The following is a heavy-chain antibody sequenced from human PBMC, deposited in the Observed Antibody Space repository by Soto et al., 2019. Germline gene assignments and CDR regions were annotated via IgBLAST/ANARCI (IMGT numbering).Heavy chain of an antibody. D-gene: IGHD6-19*01. J-gene: IGHJ5*02. CDR1: GYTFTSYG. V-gene: IGHV1-18*01. CDR3: ARDGIAVAGERAGNWFDP. Sequence: EASVKVSFKASGYTFTSYGISWVRQAPGQGLEWMGWISAYNGNTNYAQKLQGRVTMTTDTSTSTAYMELRSLRSDDTAVYYCARDGIAVAGERAGNWFDPWGQGTLVTVSS. CDR2: ISAYNGNT.